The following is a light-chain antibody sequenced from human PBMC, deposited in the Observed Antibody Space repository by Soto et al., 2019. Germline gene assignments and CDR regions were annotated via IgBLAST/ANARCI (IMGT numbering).Light chain of an antibody. CDR3: QQRSDFWT. CDR2: DAS. J-gene: IGKJ1*01. V-gene: IGKV3-11*01. CDR1: QSVSSY. Sequence: EIVLTQSPATLSLSPGERATLSCRASQSVSSYLAWYQQKPGQAPRPVIYDASKRATGIPARFSGSGSGTDFTLPISSLEPEDFAVYYCQQRSDFWTFGQGTKVEIK.